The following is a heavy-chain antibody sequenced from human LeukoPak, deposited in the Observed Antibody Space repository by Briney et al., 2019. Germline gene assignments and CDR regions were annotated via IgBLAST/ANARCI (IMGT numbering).Heavy chain of an antibody. D-gene: IGHD6-19*01. J-gene: IGHJ4*02. CDR1: GDTFSSYA. CDR3: ARGADSSGWSPPDY. V-gene: IGHV1-69*13. Sequence: GASVKVSCKASGDTFSSYAISWVRQAPGQGLEWMGGIIPIFGTANYAQKFQGRVTITADESTSTAYMELSSLRSEDTAVYYCARGADSSGWSPPDYWGQGTLVTVSS. CDR2: IIPIFGTA.